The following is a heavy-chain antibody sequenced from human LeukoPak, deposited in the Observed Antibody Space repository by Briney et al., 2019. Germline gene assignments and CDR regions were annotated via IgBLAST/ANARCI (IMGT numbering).Heavy chain of an antibody. J-gene: IGHJ4*02. Sequence: GSLRLSCAASGFTFSSYEMNWVRQAPGKGLEWIGSIYHSGSTNYNPSLKSRVTISVDTSKNQFSLKLSSVTAADTAVYYCATTYGSGSYEFDYWGQGTLVTVSS. CDR3: ATTYGSGSYEFDY. CDR2: IYHSGST. D-gene: IGHD3-10*01. V-gene: IGHV4-34*08. CDR1: GFTFSSYE.